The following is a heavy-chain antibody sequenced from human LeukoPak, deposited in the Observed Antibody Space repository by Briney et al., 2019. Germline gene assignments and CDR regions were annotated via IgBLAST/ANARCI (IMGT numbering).Heavy chain of an antibody. D-gene: IGHD5-18*01. CDR1: GYSFTSYW. V-gene: IGHV5-51*01. J-gene: IGHJ3*02. CDR2: IYLGDSDT. Sequence: GESLKISCKGSGYSFTSYWIGWVRQMPGKGLEWMGIIYLGDSDTRYSPSFQGQVTISADKSISTAYLQWSSLKASDTAMYYCASSSDTAMDTTDAFDIWGQGTMVTVSS. CDR3: ASSSDTAMDTTDAFDI.